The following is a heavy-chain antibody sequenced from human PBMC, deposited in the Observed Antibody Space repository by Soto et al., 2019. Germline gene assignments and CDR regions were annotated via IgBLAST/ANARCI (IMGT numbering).Heavy chain of an antibody. D-gene: IGHD6-19*01. Sequence: PSQTLSLTCAISVDSVSSNNAAWNWIRQSPSRGLEWLGRTYFRSKWHYGYAVSVRSRITIKPDTSKNQFSLQLNSVTPEDTAVYYCARSEQWLTTWGQGTLVTVSS. CDR2: TYFRSKWHY. V-gene: IGHV6-1*01. CDR3: ARSEQWLTT. CDR1: VDSVSSNNAA. J-gene: IGHJ5*02.